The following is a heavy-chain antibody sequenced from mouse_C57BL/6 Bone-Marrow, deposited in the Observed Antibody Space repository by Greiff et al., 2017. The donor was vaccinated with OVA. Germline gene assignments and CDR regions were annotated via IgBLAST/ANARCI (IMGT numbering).Heavy chain of an antibody. V-gene: IGHV1-50*01. D-gene: IGHD2-4*01. CDR2: IDPSDSYT. CDR1: GYTFTSYW. J-gene: IGHJ3*01. CDR3: ARRRGLRWFAD. Sequence: QVQLQQSGAELVKPGASVKLSCKASGYTFTSYWMQWVKQRPGQGLEWIGEIDPSDSYTNYNQKFKGKATLTVDTSSSTAYMQLSSLTSEDSAVYYCARRRGLRWFADWGQGTLVTVSA.